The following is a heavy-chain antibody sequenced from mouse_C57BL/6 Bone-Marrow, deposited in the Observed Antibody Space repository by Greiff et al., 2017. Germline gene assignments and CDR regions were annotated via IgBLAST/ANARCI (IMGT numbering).Heavy chain of an antibody. Sequence: ESGPGLVKPSQSLSLTCSVTGYSITSGYYWNWIRQFPGNKLEWMGYISYDGSNNYNPSLKNRISITRDTSKNQFFLKLNSVTTEDTATYYCARGLLRGQGTLVTVSA. J-gene: IGHJ3*01. CDR1: GYSITSGYY. V-gene: IGHV3-6*01. CDR3: ARGLL. CDR2: ISYDGSN. D-gene: IGHD2-13*01.